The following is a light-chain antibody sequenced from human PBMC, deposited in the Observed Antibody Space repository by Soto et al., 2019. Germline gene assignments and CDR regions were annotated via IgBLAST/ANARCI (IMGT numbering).Light chain of an antibody. CDR3: QQYGSSPWT. Sequence: EIVLTQSPGTLSLSPGERATLSCRASQSVSSSYLAWYQQKPGQAPWLLIYGASSRATGIPDRFSGSGSGTDFTLTTSRLEPEDFAVYYCQQYGSSPWTFGQGTKVEIK. V-gene: IGKV3-20*01. CDR1: QSVSSSY. J-gene: IGKJ1*01. CDR2: GAS.